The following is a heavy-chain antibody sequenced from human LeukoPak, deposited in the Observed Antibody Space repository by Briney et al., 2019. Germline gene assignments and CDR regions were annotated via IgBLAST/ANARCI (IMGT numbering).Heavy chain of an antibody. CDR2: IKQDGSEK. J-gene: IGHJ4*02. D-gene: IGHD2-21*02. V-gene: IGHV3-7*01. Sequence: PGGSLRLSCAASGFTFSSYWMSWVRQAPGKGLEWVANIKQDGSEKYYVDSVKGRFTISRDNAKNSLYLQMNSLRAEDTAVYYCARLAYCGGDCYSRSHFDYWGQGTLVTVSS. CDR1: GFTFSSYW. CDR3: ARLAYCGGDCYSRSHFDY.